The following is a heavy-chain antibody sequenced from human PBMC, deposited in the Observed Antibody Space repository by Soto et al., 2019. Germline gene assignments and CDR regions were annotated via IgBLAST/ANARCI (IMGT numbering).Heavy chain of an antibody. D-gene: IGHD5-12*01. CDR2: IKHKVYGGAA. CDR1: GFTFGDYS. Sequence: GGSLRLSXTTSGFTFGDYSMSWFRQAPGKGLEWVGVIKHKVYGGAAEHAASVKGRFTISRDDSKSIAYLQMNSLKTEDTAVYYCTRVGNGYDSPFYWGQGTLVTVSS. J-gene: IGHJ4*02. V-gene: IGHV3-49*03. CDR3: TRVGNGYDSPFY.